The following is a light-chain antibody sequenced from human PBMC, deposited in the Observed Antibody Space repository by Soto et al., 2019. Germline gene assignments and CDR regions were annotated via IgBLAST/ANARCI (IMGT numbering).Light chain of an antibody. J-gene: IGKJ3*01. CDR2: AAS. CDR1: QDISNY. Sequence: DIQMTQSPADMSASVGDRVTITCLASQDISNYLAWYQQRPGKVPKLLIYAASTLQSGVPSRFSGSGSGTDFTLTISSLPHEDVATYYCQKYNSAPHTFGPGTKVDIK. V-gene: IGKV1-27*01. CDR3: QKYNSAPHT.